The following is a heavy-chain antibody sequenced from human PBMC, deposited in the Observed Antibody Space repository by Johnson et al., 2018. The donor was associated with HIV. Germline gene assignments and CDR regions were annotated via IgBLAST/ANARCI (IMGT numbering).Heavy chain of an antibody. CDR1: GFTFSSYA. Sequence: QVQLLESGGGVVQPGRSLRLSCAASGFTFSSYAMHWVRQAPGKGLEWVAVISYDGSNKYYADSVKGRFTISRDNSKNTLYLQMTSLRAEDTAVYYCALPGDTTMVSAFDIWGQGTMVTISS. CDR2: ISYDGSNK. D-gene: IGHD5-18*01. CDR3: ALPGDTTMVSAFDI. J-gene: IGHJ3*02. V-gene: IGHV3-30-3*01.